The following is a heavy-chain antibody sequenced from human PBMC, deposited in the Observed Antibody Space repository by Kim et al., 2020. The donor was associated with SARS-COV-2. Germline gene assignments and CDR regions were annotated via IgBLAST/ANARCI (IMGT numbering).Heavy chain of an antibody. D-gene: IGHD4-17*01. CDR1: GFSFTDYA. J-gene: IGHJ4*02. CDR2: ISGRSTYM. CDR3: ARAQHGDYASHFDY. Sequence: GGSLRLSCAASGFSFTDYAMNWVRQAPGKGLEWVSSISGRSTYMYYADSVKGRFTISRDNAKNSLYLQMSSLRAEDTAVYYCARAQHGDYASHFDYWGRGILVTVSS. V-gene: IGHV3-21*01.